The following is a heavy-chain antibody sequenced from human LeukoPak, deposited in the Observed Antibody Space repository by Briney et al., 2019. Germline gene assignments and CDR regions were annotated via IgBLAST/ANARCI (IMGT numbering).Heavy chain of an antibody. CDR1: GGSYSGYY. D-gene: IGHD6-13*01. V-gene: IGHV4-34*01. J-gene: IGHJ4*02. Sequence: PSETLSLTCAVYGGSYSGYYWSWIRQPPGKGLEWIGEINHSGSTNYNPSLKSRVTISVDTSKNQFSLKLSSVTAADTAVYYCARVAAARRRFDYWGQGTLVTVSS. CDR3: ARVAAARRRFDY. CDR2: INHSGST.